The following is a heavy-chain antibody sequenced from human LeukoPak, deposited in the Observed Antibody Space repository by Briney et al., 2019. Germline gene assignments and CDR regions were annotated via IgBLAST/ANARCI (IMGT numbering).Heavy chain of an antibody. CDR2: ISPDGNIE. J-gene: IGHJ4*02. Sequence: GGSLRLSCAASGFTFTTFGIHWVRQAPGKGLEWVAAISPDGNIEYYTDSVKGRFTVSRDNSKNMIYLQMNSLRGEDSAVYYCAKINNDDDYWGQGTLVTVSS. CDR3: AKINNDDDY. D-gene: IGHD1/OR15-1a*01. V-gene: IGHV3-30*18. CDR1: GFTFTTFG.